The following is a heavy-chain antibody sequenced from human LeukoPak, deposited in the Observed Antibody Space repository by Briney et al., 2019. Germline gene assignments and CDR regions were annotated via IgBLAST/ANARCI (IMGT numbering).Heavy chain of an antibody. Sequence: PSETLSLTRGVSGGSISSTNWRTWIRQPPGKGLEWIGEVHLDGRTNYNPSLESRLTMSVDLSENHISLKLTSVTAADTAVYYCAREGGFYRPLDYTGQGTLVTVSS. CDR3: AREGGFYRPLDY. D-gene: IGHD3-3*01. CDR2: VHLDGRT. V-gene: IGHV4-4*02. CDR1: GGSISSTNW. J-gene: IGHJ4*02.